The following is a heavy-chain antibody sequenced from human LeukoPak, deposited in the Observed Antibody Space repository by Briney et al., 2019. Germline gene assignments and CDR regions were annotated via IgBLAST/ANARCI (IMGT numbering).Heavy chain of an antibody. D-gene: IGHD2-8*01. CDR1: GGSFTGYY. CDR2: INHSGST. Sequence: SETLSLTCAVYGGSFTGYYWSWVRQPPGKGLEWIGEINHSGSTNYNPSLKSRVTISVDTSKNQFSLKLTSVTAADTAVYYCAREMDYYGMDVWGQGTTVTVSS. J-gene: IGHJ6*02. V-gene: IGHV4-34*01. CDR3: AREMDYYGMDV.